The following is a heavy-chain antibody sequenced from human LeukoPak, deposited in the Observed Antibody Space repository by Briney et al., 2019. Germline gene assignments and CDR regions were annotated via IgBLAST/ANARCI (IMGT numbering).Heavy chain of an antibody. Sequence: SVKVSCKASGGTFSSYAISWVRQAPGQGLEWMGRIIPIFGTANYAQKFQGRVTITTDESTSTAYMELSSLRSEDTAVYYCARGPIVGATGGYYMDVWGKGTTVTFSS. J-gene: IGHJ6*03. D-gene: IGHD1-26*01. V-gene: IGHV1-69*05. CDR2: IIPIFGTA. CDR3: ARGPIVGATGGYYMDV. CDR1: GGTFSSYA.